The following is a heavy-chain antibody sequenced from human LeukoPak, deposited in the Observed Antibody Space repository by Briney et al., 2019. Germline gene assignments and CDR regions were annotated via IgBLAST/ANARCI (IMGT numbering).Heavy chain of an antibody. Sequence: PSETLSLTCTVSGGSISSYYWSWIRQPPGKGLEWFGYIYYSGRTNYNPSLKSRVTMSVDTSKNQLSLKLSSVTAADTAVYYCARYYDSSTYYRSDAFDVWGQGTMVTVSS. V-gene: IGHV4-59*01. CDR3: ARYYDSSTYYRSDAFDV. CDR1: GGSISSYY. J-gene: IGHJ3*01. D-gene: IGHD3-22*01. CDR2: IYYSGRT.